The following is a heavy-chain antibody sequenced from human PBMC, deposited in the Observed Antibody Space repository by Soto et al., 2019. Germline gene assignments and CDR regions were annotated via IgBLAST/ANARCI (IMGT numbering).Heavy chain of an antibody. V-gene: IGHV3-30*18. CDR3: AKEEGRYTAYYYYYGMDV. Sequence: PGGSLRLSCAASGFTFSSYGMHWVRQAPGKGLEWVAVISYDGSNKYYADSVKGRFTISRDNSKNTLYLQMNSLRAEDTAVYYCAKEEGRYTAYYYYYGMDVWGQGTMVTVSS. J-gene: IGHJ6*02. CDR2: ISYDGSNK. D-gene: IGHD3-10*01. CDR1: GFTFSSYG.